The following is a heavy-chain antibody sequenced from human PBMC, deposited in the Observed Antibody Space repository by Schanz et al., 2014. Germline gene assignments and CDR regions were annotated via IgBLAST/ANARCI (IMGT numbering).Heavy chain of an antibody. CDR1: GFSFSSYS. J-gene: IGHJ6*03. D-gene: IGHD3-16*02. V-gene: IGHV3-48*01. CDR3: ARDGGRFYRNCYMDG. Sequence: DLVESGGGLIQRGESLRLSCSASGFSFSSYSMNWVRQAPGKGLEWLSYIDGKSTTGYYADSVKGRFTVSRVNARNSLYLHMKTLRAEDTAVYYCARDGGRFYRNCYMDGWGKGTTXTVSS. CDR2: IDGKSTTG.